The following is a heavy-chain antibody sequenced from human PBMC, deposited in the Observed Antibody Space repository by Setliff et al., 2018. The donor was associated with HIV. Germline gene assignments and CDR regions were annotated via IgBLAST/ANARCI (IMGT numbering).Heavy chain of an antibody. CDR2: IFDSENT. D-gene: IGHD3-22*01. V-gene: IGHV4-59*01. CDR3: ARQITPVTTEKLVVNDAFNI. CDR1: NDSITYYY. J-gene: IGHJ3*02. Sequence: SETLSLTCSVSNDSITYYYWNWIRQPPGKGLEWIWNIFDSENTNYNPSLKSRVTMSVDTSKNQFSLKLSSVTAADTAVYYCARQITPVTTEKLVVNDAFNIWGQGIMVTVSS.